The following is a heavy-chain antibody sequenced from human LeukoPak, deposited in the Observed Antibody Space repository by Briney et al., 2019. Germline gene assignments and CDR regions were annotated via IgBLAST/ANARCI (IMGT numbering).Heavy chain of an antibody. CDR1: GRSISSGGYY. D-gene: IGHD2-2*01. V-gene: IGHV4-31*03. CDR2: ICYSGST. J-gene: IGHJ5*02. Sequence: SETLSLARTLSGRSISSGGYYWSWIRQHPGKGLEWIVYICYSGSTYYNPSLKSRVTITVDTSKNQFSLKLSSVTAADTAVYYCARELVVPAAMACNWFDPWGQGTLVTAAS. CDR3: ARELVVPAAMACNWFDP.